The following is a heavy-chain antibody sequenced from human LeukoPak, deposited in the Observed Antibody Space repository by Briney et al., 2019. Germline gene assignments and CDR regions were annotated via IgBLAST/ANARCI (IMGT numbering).Heavy chain of an antibody. Sequence: GGSLRLSCAASGFTFSSYAMSWVRQAPGKGPEWVSPISVGGNTYYADSVKGRVTISRDNAKNTLYLQMNSLRAEDTAVYYCAKELYIVVGYWGQGTLVTVSS. V-gene: IGHV3-23*01. J-gene: IGHJ4*02. CDR1: GFTFSSYA. D-gene: IGHD2-21*01. CDR2: ISVGGNT. CDR3: AKELYIVVGY.